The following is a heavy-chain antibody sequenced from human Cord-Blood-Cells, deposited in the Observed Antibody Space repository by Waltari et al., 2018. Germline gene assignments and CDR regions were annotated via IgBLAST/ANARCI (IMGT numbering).Heavy chain of an antibody. V-gene: IGHV4-39*07. CDR1: GGSIRSSSYY. Sequence: QLQLQESGPGLVKPSETLSLTCTVPGGSIRSSSYYWGCIRQPPGKGLEWLGSIYYSGSTYYNPSLESRVTISVDTSKNQFSLKLSSVTAADTAVYYCARDYGDYDYYYGMDVWGQGTTVTVSS. CDR2: IYYSGST. CDR3: ARDYGDYDYYYGMDV. D-gene: IGHD4-17*01. J-gene: IGHJ6*02.